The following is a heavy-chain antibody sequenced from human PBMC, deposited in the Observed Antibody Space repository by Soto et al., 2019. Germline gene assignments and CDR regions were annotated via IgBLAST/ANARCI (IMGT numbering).Heavy chain of an antibody. CDR2: INPNSGGT. CDR3: ARELGGSGWSDFGY. V-gene: IGHV1-2*04. D-gene: IGHD6-19*01. J-gene: IGHJ4*02. Sequence: ASVKVSCKASGYTFTGYYMHWVRQAPGQGLEWMGWINPNSGGTNYAQKFQGWVTMTRDTSISTAYMELSRLRSDDTAVYYCARELGGSGWSDFGYWGQGTLVTVSS. CDR1: GYTFTGYY.